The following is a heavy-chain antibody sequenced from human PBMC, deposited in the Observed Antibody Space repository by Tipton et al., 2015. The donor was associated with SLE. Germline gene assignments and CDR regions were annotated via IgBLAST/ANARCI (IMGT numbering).Heavy chain of an antibody. J-gene: IGHJ4*02. Sequence: SLRLSCAASGFTFSSYEMNWVRQAPGKGLEWVSYISSSGSTIYYADSVKGRFTISRDNAKNSLYLQMNSLRAEDTAVYYCARGPYYYDSNGYPVFFDYWGQGTLVTVSS. CDR1: GFTFSSYE. D-gene: IGHD3-22*01. CDR2: ISSSGSTI. CDR3: ARGPYYYDSNGYPVFFDY. V-gene: IGHV3-48*03.